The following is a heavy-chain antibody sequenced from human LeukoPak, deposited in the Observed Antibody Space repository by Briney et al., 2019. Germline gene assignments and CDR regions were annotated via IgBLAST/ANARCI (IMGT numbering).Heavy chain of an antibody. V-gene: IGHV4-34*01. J-gene: IGHJ4*02. CDR3: ARDSTVYYYGSGSSYYFDY. CDR2: INHSGST. CDR1: GGSFSGYY. D-gene: IGHD3-10*01. Sequence: SETLSLTCAVYGGSFSGYYWSWIRQPPGKGLEWIGEINHSGSTNYNPSLKSRVTISVDTSKNQFSLKLSSVTAADTAVYYCARDSTVYYYGSGSSYYFDYWGQGTLVTVSS.